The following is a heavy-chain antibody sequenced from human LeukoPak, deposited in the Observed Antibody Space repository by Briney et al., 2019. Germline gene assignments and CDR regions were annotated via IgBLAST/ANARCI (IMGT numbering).Heavy chain of an antibody. D-gene: IGHD3-22*01. CDR3: AKDYYDISGSRYNF. CDR2: ISASGGST. Sequence: GGSLRLSCAASGFTFSSSAMSWVRQVPGKGLEWVSGISASGGSTSYADSVRGRFTISRDNSKNTLYMQVNSLRAEDTAVYYCAKDYYDISGSRYNFWGQGTLVTVSS. J-gene: IGHJ4*02. CDR1: GFTFSSSA. V-gene: IGHV3-23*01.